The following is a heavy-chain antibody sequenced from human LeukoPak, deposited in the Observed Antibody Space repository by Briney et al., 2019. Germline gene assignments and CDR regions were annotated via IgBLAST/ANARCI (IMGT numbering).Heavy chain of an antibody. D-gene: IGHD3-10*01. CDR1: GFTFNNFW. J-gene: IGHJ4*02. Sequence: GGSLRLSCAASGFTFNNFWIAGVRQAPGKGLEWVANIKEDGSEKNYVDSVKGRFTISRDNAMNSLSLQVNSLRVEDTAVYYCARVSGSGSFYRVFDYWGQGTPVTVSS. V-gene: IGHV3-7*05. CDR2: IKEDGSEK. CDR3: ARVSGSGSFYRVFDY.